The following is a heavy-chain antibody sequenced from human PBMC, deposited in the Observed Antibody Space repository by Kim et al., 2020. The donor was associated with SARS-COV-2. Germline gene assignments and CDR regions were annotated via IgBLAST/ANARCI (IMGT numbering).Heavy chain of an antibody. D-gene: IGHD3-22*01. J-gene: IGHJ4*02. CDR1: GFTFSSYA. CDR2: ISGSGGST. V-gene: IGHV3-23*01. Sequence: GGSLRLSCAASGFTFSSYAMSWVRQAPGKGLEWVSAISGSGGSTYYADSVKGRFTISRDNSKNTLYLQMNSLRAEDTAVYYCAKVGEGPIQPFRYDSSGPLDYWGQGTLVTVSS. CDR3: AKVGEGPIQPFRYDSSGPLDY.